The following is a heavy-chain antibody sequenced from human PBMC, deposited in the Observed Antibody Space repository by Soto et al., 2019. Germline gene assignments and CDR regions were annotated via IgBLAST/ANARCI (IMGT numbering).Heavy chain of an antibody. CDR2: IIPIFGTA. J-gene: IGHJ4*02. Sequence: SVKVSCKASGGTFSSYAISWVRQAPGQGLEWMGGIIPIFGTANYAQKFQGRVTITADESTSTAYMELSSLRSEDTAVYYSAWEGRQQLAHDYWGQGTLVTVSS. CDR3: AWEGRQQLAHDY. CDR1: GGTFSSYA. D-gene: IGHD6-13*01. V-gene: IGHV1-69*13.